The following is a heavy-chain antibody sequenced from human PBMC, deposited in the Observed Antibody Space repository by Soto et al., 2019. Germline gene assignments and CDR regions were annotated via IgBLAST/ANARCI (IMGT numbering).Heavy chain of an antibody. J-gene: IGHJ5*02. CDR1: GGSISSYY. Sequence: SETLSLTCTVSGGSISSYYWSWIRQPPGKGLEWIGYIYYSGSTNYNPSLKSRVTISVDTSKNQFSLKLSSVTAADTAVYYCARYTGYSSGWYGYNWFDPWGQGTLVTVSS. V-gene: IGHV4-59*08. D-gene: IGHD6-19*01. CDR2: IYYSGST. CDR3: ARYTGYSSGWYGYNWFDP.